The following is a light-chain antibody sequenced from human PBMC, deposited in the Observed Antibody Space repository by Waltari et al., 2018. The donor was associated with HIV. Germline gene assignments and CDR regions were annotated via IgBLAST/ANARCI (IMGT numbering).Light chain of an antibody. J-gene: IGKJ1*01. CDR3: QQSYSFPRT. CDR2: GAS. V-gene: IGKV1-39*01. Sequence: DIRWTQSRSSWFASFGDRVSITCRASQSVGRSLHWYQQIPGRAPSLVVYGASDLRDGVPSRFSASGSGTLFTLTIRSLQPEDFAAYYCQQSYSFPRTFGQGTRV. CDR1: QSVGRS.